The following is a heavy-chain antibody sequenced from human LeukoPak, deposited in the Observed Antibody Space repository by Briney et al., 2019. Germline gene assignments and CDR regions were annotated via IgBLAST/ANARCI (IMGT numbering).Heavy chain of an antibody. V-gene: IGHV4-34*01. D-gene: IGHD3-22*01. Sequence: PSETLSLTCAVYGGSFSGYYWSWIRQPPGKGLEWIGEINHSGSTNYNPSLKSRVTISVDTSKNQFSLKLSSVTAADTAVYYCARGRAYYYDSSGSRSDYWGQGTLVTVSS. J-gene: IGHJ4*02. CDR3: ARGRAYYYDSSGSRSDY. CDR2: INHSGST. CDR1: GGSFSGYY.